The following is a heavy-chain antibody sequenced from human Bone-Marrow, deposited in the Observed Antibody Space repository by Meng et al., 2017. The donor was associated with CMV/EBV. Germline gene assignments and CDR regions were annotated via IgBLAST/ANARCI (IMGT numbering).Heavy chain of an antibody. CDR2: INPNSGGT. D-gene: IGHD5-24*01. Sequence: ASVKVSCKASGYTFTGYYIHWVRQAPGQGLEWMGWINPNSGGTNYAQKFQGRVTMTRDTSISTAYMELSRLRSDDTAVYYCLGRDGYIFDYWGQGTLVTVSS. J-gene: IGHJ4*02. V-gene: IGHV1-2*02. CDR1: GYTFTGYY. CDR3: LGRDGYIFDY.